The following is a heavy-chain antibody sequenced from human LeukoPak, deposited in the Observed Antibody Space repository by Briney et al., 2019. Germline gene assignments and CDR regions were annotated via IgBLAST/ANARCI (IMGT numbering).Heavy chain of an antibody. V-gene: IGHV3-21*01. J-gene: IGHJ4*02. CDR3: AARDSYGSGSYPIDY. CDR2: ISSRSTYI. Sequence: GGSLRLSCAASGFTFRSYAMSWVRQAPGKGLEWVSSISSRSTYIYYADSLKGRFTISRDNAKNSLYLQMNSLRAEDTAVYYCAARDSYGSGSYPIDYWGQGTLVTVSS. CDR1: GFTFRSYA. D-gene: IGHD3-10*01.